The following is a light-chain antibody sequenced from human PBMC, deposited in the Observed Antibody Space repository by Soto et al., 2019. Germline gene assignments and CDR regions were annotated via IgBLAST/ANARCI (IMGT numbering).Light chain of an antibody. V-gene: IGKV3-15*01. CDR1: QSVSTN. J-gene: IGKJ2*01. CDR2: GAS. CDR3: QQYNNWPPYT. Sequence: EIGMSQSPATLSVSPGERATLSCRASQSVSTNLAWYQQKPGQAPRLLIHGASIRATGIPARFSGSGSRTEFTLTISSLQSEDFAVYYCQQYNNWPPYTFGQGTKVDI.